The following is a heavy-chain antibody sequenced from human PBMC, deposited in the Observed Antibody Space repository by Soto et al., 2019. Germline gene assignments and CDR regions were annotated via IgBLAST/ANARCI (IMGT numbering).Heavy chain of an antibody. J-gene: IGHJ6*02. CDR3: AADGSYYYGMDV. CDR1: GFSFSIYS. V-gene: IGHV3-48*02. Sequence: PGGSLRLSCAASGFSFSIYSMNWVRQAPGKGLEWLSYISDSSTTIVYADSVKGRITISRDNAKNSLYLQMDSLRDEDTAVYYCAADGSYYYGMDVWGQGTTVTVSS. CDR2: ISDSSTTI.